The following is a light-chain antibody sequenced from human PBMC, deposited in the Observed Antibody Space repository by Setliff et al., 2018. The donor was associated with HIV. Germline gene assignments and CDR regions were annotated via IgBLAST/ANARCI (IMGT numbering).Light chain of an antibody. CDR3: CSYAGSYTYV. V-gene: IGLV2-11*01. Sequence: QSVLTQPRSVSGSPGQSVTISCTGTSSDVGGYNYVSWYQQRPGKAPKLMIHDVSKRPSGVPDRFSGSKSGNTASLTISGLQAEDEADYYCCSYAGSYTYVFGTGTKVTVL. CDR2: DVS. J-gene: IGLJ1*01. CDR1: SSDVGGYNY.